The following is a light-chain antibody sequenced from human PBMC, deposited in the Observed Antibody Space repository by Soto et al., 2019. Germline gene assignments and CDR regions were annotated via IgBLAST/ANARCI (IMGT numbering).Light chain of an antibody. V-gene: IGKV3-20*01. J-gene: IGKJ2*01. Sequence: DIVMTQSPGTLSSSPGERAPLSCRASQSITSSYLAWYRQKPGQAPRLLIYGASRRATDIPDRFSGSGSGTDFTLTISRLEPEDFAVYYCQLYDSSSYTFGQG. CDR3: QLYDSSSYT. CDR2: GAS. CDR1: QSITSSY.